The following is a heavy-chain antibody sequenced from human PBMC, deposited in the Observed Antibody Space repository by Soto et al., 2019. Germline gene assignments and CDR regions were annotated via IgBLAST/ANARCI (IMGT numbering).Heavy chain of an antibody. V-gene: IGHV3-48*02. CDR1: GFTLSSYA. CDR2: ISSSSSNI. CDR3: ARDCSLGNRWCRWFDP. D-gene: IGHD2-8*02. Sequence: VQLAESGGGLVQPGGSLRLSCAASGFTLSSYAMNWVRQAPGKGLGWVSYISSSSSNIQYAGSVKGRFTISRDNAKNSLYLQMNSLRDDDTAVYFCARDCSLGNRWCRWFDPWGQGTLVTVSS. J-gene: IGHJ5*02.